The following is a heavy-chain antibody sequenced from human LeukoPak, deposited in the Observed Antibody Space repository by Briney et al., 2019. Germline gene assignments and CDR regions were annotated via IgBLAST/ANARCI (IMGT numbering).Heavy chain of an antibody. V-gene: IGHV5-51*01. CDR2: MYLADSNT. Sequence: GESLKISCKGSGYSFTNFWIGWVRQMPGKGLEWMGIMYLADSNTRYSPSFQGQVTISADKSISTAYLQWSSLKASDTAMYYCARQTPQQLVDYWGQGTLVTVSS. J-gene: IGHJ4*02. CDR3: ARQTPQQLVDY. D-gene: IGHD6-13*01. CDR1: GYSFTNFW.